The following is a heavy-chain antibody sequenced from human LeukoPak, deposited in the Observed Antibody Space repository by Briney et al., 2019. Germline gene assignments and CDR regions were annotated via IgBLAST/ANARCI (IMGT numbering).Heavy chain of an antibody. J-gene: IGHJ4*02. CDR2: IYYSGST. D-gene: IGHD3-22*01. V-gene: IGHV4-39*01. Sequence: SETLSLTCTVSGGSISSYYWGWIRQPPGRGLEWIGSIYYSGSTYYNPSLKSRVTISVDTSKNQFSLKLSSVTAADTAVYYCARHVLTGGDYWGQGTLVTVSS. CDR3: ARHVLTGGDY. CDR1: GGSISSYY.